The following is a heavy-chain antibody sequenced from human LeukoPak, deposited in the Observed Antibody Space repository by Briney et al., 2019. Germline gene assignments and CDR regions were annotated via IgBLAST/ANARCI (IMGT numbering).Heavy chain of an antibody. Sequence: PGGSLRLSCAASGFNFDEHTMHWVRQAPGKGLECVSFISWDGSNTYCADSVKGRFTISRDNDKDSLYLQMSSLRTDDSALYYCAKDTNYAIDYWGQGTLVTVSS. D-gene: IGHD4/OR15-4a*01. J-gene: IGHJ4*02. CDR2: ISWDGSNT. V-gene: IGHV3-43*01. CDR3: AKDTNYAIDY. CDR1: GFNFDEHT.